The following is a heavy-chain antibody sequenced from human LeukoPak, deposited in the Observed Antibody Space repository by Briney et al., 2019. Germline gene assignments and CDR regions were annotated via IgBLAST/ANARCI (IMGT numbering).Heavy chain of an antibody. CDR2: IWYDGSNK. D-gene: IGHD1-26*01. J-gene: IGHJ4*02. V-gene: IGHV3-33*03. CDR3: AKDMKSGSYGIDY. CDR1: GFTFSSYG. Sequence: GGSLRLSCAASGFTFSSYGMHWVRQAPGKGLEWVAVIWYDGSNKYYADSVKGRFTISRDNAKNSLYLQMNSLRAEDTALYYCAKDMKSGSYGIDYWGQGTLVTVSS.